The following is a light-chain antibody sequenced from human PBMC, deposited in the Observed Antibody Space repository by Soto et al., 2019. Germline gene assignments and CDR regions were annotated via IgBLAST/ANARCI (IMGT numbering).Light chain of an antibody. CDR3: QQYNSYSPWT. CDR1: QSISSW. Sequence: DIQMTQSHSTLSASVGDRVTITCRARQSISSWLACYQQKPGKAPKLLLYDASSLESGVPSRFIGSRYGTEFTLTISRLQPDDFETYSCQQYNSYSPWTFGQATKVEI. V-gene: IGKV1-5*01. CDR2: DAS. J-gene: IGKJ1*01.